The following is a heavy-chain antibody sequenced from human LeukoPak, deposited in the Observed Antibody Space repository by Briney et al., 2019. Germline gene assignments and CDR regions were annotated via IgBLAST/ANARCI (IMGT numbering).Heavy chain of an antibody. Sequence: SETLSLTCTVSGDSISSGSYSWNWIRQPAGKGLEWIGRIYTSGSTNYSPSLKSRVTILLDTSKNQFSLKLSSLTAADTAVYYCARGYCSGGDCYFEFWFDPWGQGTLVTVSS. CDR1: GDSISSGSYS. CDR2: IYTSGST. CDR3: ARGYCSGGDCYFEFWFDP. J-gene: IGHJ5*02. D-gene: IGHD2-15*01. V-gene: IGHV4-61*02.